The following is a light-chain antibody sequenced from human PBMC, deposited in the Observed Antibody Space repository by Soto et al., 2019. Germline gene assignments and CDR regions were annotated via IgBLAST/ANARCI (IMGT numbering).Light chain of an antibody. Sequence: DIQMTQSPSSLSASIGDRVTITCRASEGISNYLAWCQQKPGKVPKLLIYAASTLQSGVPSRFSGSGSGTDFTLTISSLQPDDVATYYCQKYNSGGPLTFGGGTKVEIK. CDR2: AAS. CDR3: QKYNSGGPLT. V-gene: IGKV1-27*01. CDR1: EGISNY. J-gene: IGKJ4*01.